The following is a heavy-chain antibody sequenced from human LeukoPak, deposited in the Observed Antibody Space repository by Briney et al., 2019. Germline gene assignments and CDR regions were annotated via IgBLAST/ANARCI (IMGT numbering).Heavy chain of an antibody. CDR2: IYYSGST. CDR1: GGSISSYY. J-gene: IGHJ4*02. CDR3: ARSYAHDY. Sequence: SETLSLTCTVSGGSISSYYWSWIREPPGKGLVWIGYIYYSGSTNYNPSLKSRVTISVDTSKNQFSLKLSTVTAADTAVYYCARSYAHDYWGQGTLVTVSS. V-gene: IGHV4-59*12. D-gene: IGHD2-2*01.